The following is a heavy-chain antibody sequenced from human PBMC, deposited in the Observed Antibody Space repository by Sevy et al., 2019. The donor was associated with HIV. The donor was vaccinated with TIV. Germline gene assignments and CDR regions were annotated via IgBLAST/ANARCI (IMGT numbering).Heavy chain of an antibody. CDR3: AGLIDGDYDEFDY. D-gene: IGHD4-17*01. J-gene: IGHJ4*02. Sequence: SETLSLTCAVYGGSFSGYYWSWIRQPPGKGLEWIGEINHSGSTNYNPSLKSRVTISVDTSKNQYFLMLSSVTAADAAVYYCAGLIDGDYDEFDYWGQGTLVTVSS. CDR1: GGSFSGYY. V-gene: IGHV4-34*01. CDR2: INHSGST.